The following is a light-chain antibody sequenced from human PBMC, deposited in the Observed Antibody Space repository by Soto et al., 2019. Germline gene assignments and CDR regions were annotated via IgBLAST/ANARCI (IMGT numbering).Light chain of an antibody. CDR1: QSVRSSY. V-gene: IGKV3-20*01. CDR2: GAS. Sequence: IVLTQSPGTLSLSPGERATLSCRASQSVRSSYLAWYHQKPGQAPRLLIYGASSRATGIPDRFSGSGSGTDFTLTISRLEPEDFAVYYCQHYGSSLWTFGQGTKVEIK. J-gene: IGKJ1*01. CDR3: QHYGSSLWT.